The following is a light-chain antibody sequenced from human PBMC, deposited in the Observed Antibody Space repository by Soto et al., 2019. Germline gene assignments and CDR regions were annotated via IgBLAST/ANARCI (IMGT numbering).Light chain of an antibody. V-gene: IGLV1-40*01. J-gene: IGLJ2*01. Sequence: QSVLTQPPSVSGAPGQRVTISCTGSSSNIGAGYDVHWYQQLPGTATKLLIYGNSHRPSGVPDRFCVYKSGTSASLALTGRRAEDEADYYCQSYDSSLRGLHVVFGGGTKLTVL. CDR2: GNS. CDR3: QSYDSSLRGLHVV. CDR1: SSNIGAGYD.